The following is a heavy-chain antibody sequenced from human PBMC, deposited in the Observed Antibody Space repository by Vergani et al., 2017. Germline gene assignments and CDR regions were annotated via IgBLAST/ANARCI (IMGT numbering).Heavy chain of an antibody. D-gene: IGHD4-17*01. CDR3: AKDGVYGDPPAD. V-gene: IGHV3-23*01. CDR1: GFTFNNYA. CDR2: ISDSGGST. J-gene: IGHJ4*02. Sequence: EVQLLESGGGLVQPGGSLRLSCAASGFTFNNYAMSWVRQAPGKGLEWVSTISDSGGSTYYADPVKGRFTISRDSSKNTRYLQMNSLRAEDTAVYYCAKDGVYGDPPADWGQGTLVTVSS.